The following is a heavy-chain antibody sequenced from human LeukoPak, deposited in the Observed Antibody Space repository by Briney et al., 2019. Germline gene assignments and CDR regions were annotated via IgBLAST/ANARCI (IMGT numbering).Heavy chain of an antibody. V-gene: IGHV1-46*01. CDR1: GYTFTSYY. CDR2: INHSGGTI. D-gene: IGHD2-15*01. Sequence: ASVKVSCMASGYTFTSYYLHCMRQPPGQGLEWMGIINHSGGTIYNAHKFRGRVTMTRYTYTSTVYMELSSLRSEDTAVYDCGRDERRDCSGGSCYSPNPVAFDVWGQGTMVTVSS. CDR3: GRDERRDCSGGSCYSPNPVAFDV. J-gene: IGHJ3*01.